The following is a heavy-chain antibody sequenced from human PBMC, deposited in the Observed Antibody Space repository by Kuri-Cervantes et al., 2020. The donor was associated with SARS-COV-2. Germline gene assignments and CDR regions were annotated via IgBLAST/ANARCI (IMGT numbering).Heavy chain of an antibody. D-gene: IGHD2-2*01. CDR2: IYHSGST. V-gene: IGHV4-38-2*02. CDR3: AGKDIVVVPAFYYYMDV. J-gene: IGHJ6*03. Sequence: ESLKISCTVSGYSISSGYYWGWIRQPPGKGLEWIGSIYHSGSTYYNPSLKSRVTISVDTSKNQFSLKLSSVTAADTAVYYCAGKDIVVVPAFYYYMDVWGKGTTVTVSS. CDR1: GYSISSGYY.